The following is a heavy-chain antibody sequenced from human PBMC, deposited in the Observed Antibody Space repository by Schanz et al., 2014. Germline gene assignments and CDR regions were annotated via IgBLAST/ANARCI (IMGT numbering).Heavy chain of an antibody. CDR3: ARPALWFGDNCFDP. J-gene: IGHJ5*02. D-gene: IGHD3-10*01. V-gene: IGHV3-23*01. Sequence: EVQLLESGGGLVQPGGSLRLSCVASGFAFSSFAMAWVRQAPGKGLEWVSSINTGGDSTYYADSVKGRFTISRDNAKNTLYLQMNSLRAEDTAVYYCARPALWFGDNCFDPWGQGTLVTVSS. CDR2: INTGGDST. CDR1: GFAFSSFA.